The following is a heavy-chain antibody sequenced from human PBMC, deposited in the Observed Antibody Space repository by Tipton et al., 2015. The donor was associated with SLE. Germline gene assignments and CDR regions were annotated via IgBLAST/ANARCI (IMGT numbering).Heavy chain of an antibody. CDR2: IHYSGAT. CDR3: ARTLGAIAHTVYDAFDI. V-gene: IGHV4-59*01. D-gene: IGHD1-26*01. Sequence: TLSLTCTVSGASISSYYWSWIRQFPGKGLEWIGYIHYSGATHDNPSLKSRVTMSVDMSKNQFSLRLTSVTAADTAVYYCARTLGAIAHTVYDAFDIWGQGKMVTVSS. J-gene: IGHJ3*02. CDR1: GASISSYY.